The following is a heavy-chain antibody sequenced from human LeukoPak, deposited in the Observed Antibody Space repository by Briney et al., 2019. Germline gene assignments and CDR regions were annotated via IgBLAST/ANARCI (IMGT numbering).Heavy chain of an antibody. CDR1: GFTFSSYG. J-gene: IGHJ3*02. Sequence: GGSLRLSCAASGFTFSSYGMHWVRQAPGKGLEWVAVIWYGGSNKYYADSVKGRFTISRDNFKNTLYLQMNSLRAEDTAVYYCAISSSAGLGTFDIWGQGTMVTVSS. V-gene: IGHV3-33*08. CDR3: AISSSAGLGTFDI. D-gene: IGHD6-6*01. CDR2: IWYGGSNK.